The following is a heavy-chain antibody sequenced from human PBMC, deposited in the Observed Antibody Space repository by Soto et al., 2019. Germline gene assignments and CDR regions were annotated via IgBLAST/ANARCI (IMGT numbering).Heavy chain of an antibody. D-gene: IGHD2-2*01. CDR1: GFTFSDYA. CDR2: INPSGERT. V-gene: IGHV3-23*04. CDR3: VRFIQAVPVATLYFYYGMDV. Sequence: EEQLVESGGGLVQPGGSLRLSCAASGFTFSDYAMSWVRRAPGKGLEWVSGINPSGERTYNADSVKGRFTISRDNSENVLFLQMNSLIDEDTAVYYCVRFIQAVPVATLYFYYGMDVWGQGTTVSVSS. J-gene: IGHJ6*02.